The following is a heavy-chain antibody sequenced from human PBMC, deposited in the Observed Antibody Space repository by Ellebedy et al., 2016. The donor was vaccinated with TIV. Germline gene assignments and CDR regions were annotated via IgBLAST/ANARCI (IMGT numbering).Heavy chain of an antibody. CDR1: GGSIETYY. V-gene: IGHV4-59*01. D-gene: IGHD3-22*01. J-gene: IGHJ4*02. CDR3: AIYDISGYIDH. CDR2: IHYYGST. Sequence: SETLSLXCTVSGGSIETYYWSWIRQTPGKGLEWLGYIHYYGSTDYKPSLKSRVTISIDTANDQFSLKLRSVTAADTGVYYRAIYDISGYIDHWGQGTLVTVSS.